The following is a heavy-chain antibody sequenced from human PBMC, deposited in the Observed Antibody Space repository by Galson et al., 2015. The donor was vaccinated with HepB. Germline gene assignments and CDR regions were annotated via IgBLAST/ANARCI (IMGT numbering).Heavy chain of an antibody. V-gene: IGHV1-3*01. J-gene: IGHJ5*02. CDR3: ATVPPPVELGTQNNWFDP. Sequence: SVKVSCKASGYTFTSYAMHWVRQAPGQRLEWMGWINAGNGNTKYSQKFQGRVTMTEDTSTDTAYMELSSLRSEDTAVYYCATVPPPVELGTQNNWFDPWGQGTLVTVSS. CDR2: INAGNGNT. D-gene: IGHD4-23*01. CDR1: GYTFTSYA.